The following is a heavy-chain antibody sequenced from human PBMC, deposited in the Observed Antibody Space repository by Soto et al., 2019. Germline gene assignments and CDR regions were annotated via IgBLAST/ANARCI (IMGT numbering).Heavy chain of an antibody. CDR2: IWYDGSSK. CDR3: ARDHYSSYYDYYGMDV. D-gene: IGHD5-18*01. CDR1: GFTFSTYG. J-gene: IGHJ6*02. Sequence: GGSLRLSCAASGFTFSTYGMHWVRQAPGKGLEWVAVIWYDGSSKHYADSVKGRFTISRDNSKNTLYLQLNSLRAEDTAVYYCARDHYSSYYDYYGMDVWGQGTTVTVSS. V-gene: IGHV3-33*01.